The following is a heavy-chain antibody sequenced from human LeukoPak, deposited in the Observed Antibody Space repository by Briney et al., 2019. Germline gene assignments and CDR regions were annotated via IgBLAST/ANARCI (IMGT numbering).Heavy chain of an antibody. V-gene: IGHV4-31*03. CDR3: TKRQGPTSGSYDYFDP. Sequence: SQTLSLTCTVSGGSISSGGYYWSWIRQHPGKGLEWIGYIYYSGSTYYNPSLKSRVTISVDTSNNQFSLKVTSVTAADTAMYYCTKRQGPTSGSYDYFDPWGQGALVTVSS. D-gene: IGHD1-26*01. CDR1: GGSISSGGYY. CDR2: IYYSGST. J-gene: IGHJ5*02.